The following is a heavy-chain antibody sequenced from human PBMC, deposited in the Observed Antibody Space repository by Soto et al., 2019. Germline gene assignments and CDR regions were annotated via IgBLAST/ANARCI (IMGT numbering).Heavy chain of an antibody. CDR1: GFTFSRAA. CDR2: IVVASGKT. J-gene: IGHJ4*02. V-gene: IGHV1-58*01. Sequence: QMHVVQSGPEVKKPGTSVKVSCKGSGFTFSRAAVQWVRQAPGQGLEWIGWIVVASGKTDYAPNRHERVPITSDVSTSIEQLEVSDLSFAEKAVYSCAATLDGCYYPSGGYHSWGQGTLVTVSS. D-gene: IGHD3-10*01. CDR3: AATLDGCYYPSGGYHS.